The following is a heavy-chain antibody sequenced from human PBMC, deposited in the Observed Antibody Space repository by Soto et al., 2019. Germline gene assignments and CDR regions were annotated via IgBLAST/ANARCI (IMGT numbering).Heavy chain of an antibody. D-gene: IGHD2-2*01. J-gene: IGHJ5*02. Sequence: GGSLRLSCAASGFTFDAYAMHWVRQAPGEGLEWVSLISWDGATTFYAASVKGRFTVSRDNSKNSLYLQMNSLRAEDTALYYCARDAPRCCSSSSCSTGFDPWGQGTLVTVSS. CDR2: ISWDGATT. V-gene: IGHV3-43D*04. CDR1: GFTFDAYA. CDR3: ARDAPRCCSSSSCSTGFDP.